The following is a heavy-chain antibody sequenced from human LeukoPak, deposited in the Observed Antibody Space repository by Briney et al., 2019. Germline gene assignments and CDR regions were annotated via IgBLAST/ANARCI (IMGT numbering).Heavy chain of an antibody. CDR2: NYYSGST. Sequence: PSETLSLTCTVYGGSVSSSYWSWIRQPPAKGLEWIGYNYYSGSTNYNPSLKSRVTISVDTSKNQLSLKLSSVTAADTAVYYCAREGTDSSGWYAQGYFDYWGQGTLVTVSS. CDR3: AREGTDSSGWYAQGYFDY. V-gene: IGHV4-59*02. CDR1: GGSVSSSY. J-gene: IGHJ4*02. D-gene: IGHD6-19*01.